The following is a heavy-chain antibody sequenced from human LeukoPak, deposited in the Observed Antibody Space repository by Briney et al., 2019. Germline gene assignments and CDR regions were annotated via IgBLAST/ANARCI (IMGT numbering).Heavy chain of an antibody. J-gene: IGHJ4*02. CDR3: ARWGSIAVARFDY. CDR2: IYYTGST. CDR1: GGSIRSYY. D-gene: IGHD6-6*01. V-gene: IGHV4-59*01. Sequence: PAETLSLTCTVSGGSIRSYYWSWIRQPPGKVLEWIGYIYYTGSTNYNPSLTSRVNISVDTSKNQFSLSLTSVTAADTAVYYCARWGSIAVARFDYWGQGTLVTVSS.